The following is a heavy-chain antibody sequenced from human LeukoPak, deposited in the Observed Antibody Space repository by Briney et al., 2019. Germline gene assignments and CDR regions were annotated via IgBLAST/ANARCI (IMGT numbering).Heavy chain of an antibody. J-gene: IGHJ4*02. CDR1: GFTFDDYA. D-gene: IGHD5-18*01. CDR3: AKESIPDTAREIYYFDY. CDR2: ISGDGGST. V-gene: IGHV3-43*02. Sequence: GGSLRLSCAASGFTFDDYATHWVRHAPGKGLEWVSLISGDGGSTYYADSVKGRFTISRDNSKNSLYLQMNSLRTEDTALYYCAKESIPDTAREIYYFDYWGQGTLVTVSS.